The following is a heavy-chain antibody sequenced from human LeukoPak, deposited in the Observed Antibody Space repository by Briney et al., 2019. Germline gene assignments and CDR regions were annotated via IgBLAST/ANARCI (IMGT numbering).Heavy chain of an antibody. CDR3: AKDRSGYSGYVDY. V-gene: IGHV3-20*04. CDR2: INWNGGST. Sequence: GGSLRLSCAASGFTFDDYGMSWVRQAPRKGLEWVSGINWNGGSTGYADSVRGRFTISRDNAKNSLYLQMNSLRAEDTAVYYCAKDRSGYSGYVDYWGQGTLVTVSS. CDR1: GFTFDDYG. D-gene: IGHD5-12*01. J-gene: IGHJ4*02.